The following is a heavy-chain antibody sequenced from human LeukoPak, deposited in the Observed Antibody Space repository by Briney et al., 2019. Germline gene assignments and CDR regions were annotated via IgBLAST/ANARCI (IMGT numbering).Heavy chain of an antibody. CDR1: GFTFDDYA. Sequence: GGSLRLSCVASGFTFDDYAMHWVRQAPGKGLEWVSGISWNSGSIGYADSVKGRFTISRDNAKNSLYLQMNSLRAEDTALYYCAKGMATVPFDYWGQGTLVTVSS. CDR2: ISWNSGSI. J-gene: IGHJ4*02. V-gene: IGHV3-9*01. CDR3: AKGMATVPFDY. D-gene: IGHD5-24*01.